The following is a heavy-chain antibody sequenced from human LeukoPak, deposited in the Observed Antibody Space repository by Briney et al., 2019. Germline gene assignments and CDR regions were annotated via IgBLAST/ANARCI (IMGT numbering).Heavy chain of an antibody. J-gene: IGHJ4*02. D-gene: IGHD5-24*01. CDR2: ASSGGENT. V-gene: IGHV3-23*01. CDR3: AREVEMAHVDY. CDR1: GFTFRTYA. Sequence: PGGSLRLSCRTSGFTFRTYAMTWVRQAPGKGLEWVSAASSGGENTYYSDSVRGRFTISRDNFNNILYLQMNSLRAEDTAVYYCAREVEMAHVDYWGQGTLVTVSS.